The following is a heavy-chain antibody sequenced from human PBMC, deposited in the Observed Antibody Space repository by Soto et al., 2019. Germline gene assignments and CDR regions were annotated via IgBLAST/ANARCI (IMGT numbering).Heavy chain of an antibody. CDR1: GFTFSSYA. J-gene: IGHJ6*02. Sequence: PGGSLRLSCAASGFTFSSYAMHWVRQAPGKGLEWVAVISYDGSNKYYADSVKGRFTISRDNSKNTLYLQMNSLRAEDTAVYYCAREGAVAGPYYYYGMDVWGQGTTVTVSS. V-gene: IGHV3-30-3*01. CDR3: AREGAVAGPYYYYGMDV. CDR2: ISYDGSNK. D-gene: IGHD6-19*01.